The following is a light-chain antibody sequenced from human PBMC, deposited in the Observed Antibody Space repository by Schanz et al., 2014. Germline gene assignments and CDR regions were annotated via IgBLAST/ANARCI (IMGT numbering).Light chain of an antibody. J-gene: IGLJ2*01. Sequence: QSALTQPRSVSGSPGQSVTISCTGTSSDVGGYNYVSWYQQHPGKAPKLMIYEVSKRPSGVPDRFSGSKSGNTASLTVSGLQAEDEAVYYCSSYAGSNTYVLFGGGTKLTVL. CDR3: SSYAGSNTYVL. V-gene: IGLV2-11*01. CDR1: SSDVGGYNY. CDR2: EVS.